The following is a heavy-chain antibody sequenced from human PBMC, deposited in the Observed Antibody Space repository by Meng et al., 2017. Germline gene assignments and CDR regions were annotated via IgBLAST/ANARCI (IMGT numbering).Heavy chain of an antibody. D-gene: IGHD4/OR15-4a*01. J-gene: IGHJ4*02. CDR1: GGSISSYY. Sequence: SETLSLTCTVSGGSISSYYWSWIRQPPGKGLEWIGYIYYSGSTNYNPSLKSRVTISVDTSKNQFSLKLSSVTAADTAVYYCARGAVANLQDFDYWGQGTLVTVSS. CDR3: ARGAVANLQDFDY. V-gene: IGHV4-59*01. CDR2: IYYSGST.